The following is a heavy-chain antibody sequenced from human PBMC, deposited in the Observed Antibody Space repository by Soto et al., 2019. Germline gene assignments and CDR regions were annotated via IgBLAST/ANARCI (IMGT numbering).Heavy chain of an antibody. J-gene: IGHJ3*02. Sequence: SQTLSLTCAISGDSVSSNSAAWNWIRQSPSRGLEWLGRTYYRSKWYNDYAVSVKSRITINPDTSKNQFSLQLNSVTPEDTAVYYCASSGEYYGSGSDAFDIWGQETMVTVSS. CDR2: TYYRSKWYN. V-gene: IGHV6-1*01. CDR1: GDSVSSNSAA. D-gene: IGHD3-10*01. CDR3: ASSGEYYGSGSDAFDI.